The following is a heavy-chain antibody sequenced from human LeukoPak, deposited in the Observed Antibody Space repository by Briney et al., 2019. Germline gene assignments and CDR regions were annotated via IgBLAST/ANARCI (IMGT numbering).Heavy chain of an antibody. V-gene: IGHV4-61*02. CDR3: AREGALLWFGELFRNWFDP. CDR2: IYTSGST. D-gene: IGHD3-10*01. CDR1: GGSISSGSYY. J-gene: IGHJ5*02. Sequence: SQTLSLTRTVSGGSISSGSYYWSWIRQPAGKGLEWIGRIYTSGSTNYNPSLKSRVTISVDTSKNQFSLKLSSVTAADTAVYYCAREGALLWFGELFRNWFDPWGQGTLVTVSS.